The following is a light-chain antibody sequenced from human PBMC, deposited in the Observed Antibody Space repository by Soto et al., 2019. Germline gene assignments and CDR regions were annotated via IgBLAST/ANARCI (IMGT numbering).Light chain of an antibody. CDR1: QSILYSSNNKNY. V-gene: IGKV4-1*01. CDR3: HQYLDTPCT. J-gene: IGKJ1*01. CDR2: WAS. Sequence: DIVMTQSPDSLAVSLGERATINCKSSQSILYSSNNKNYLAWYQQKPGQPPKLLIYWASTRESGVPDRFIGSGSGTDFTLTISSLQAEDVAVYSCHQYLDTPCTFGQGTKVEIK.